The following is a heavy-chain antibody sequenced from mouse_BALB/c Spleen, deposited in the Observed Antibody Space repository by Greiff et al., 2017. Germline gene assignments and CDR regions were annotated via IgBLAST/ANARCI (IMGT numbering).Heavy chain of an antibody. CDR1: GFTFSSYT. J-gene: IGHJ4*01. CDR2: ISSGGSYT. Sequence: EVQLVESGGGLVKPGGSLKLSCAASGFTFSSYTMSWVRQTPEKRLEWVATISSGGSYTYYPDSVKGRFTISRDNAKNTLYLQMSSLKSEDTAMYYCTRERNAMDYWGQGTSVTVSS. V-gene: IGHV5-6-4*01. CDR3: TRERNAMDY.